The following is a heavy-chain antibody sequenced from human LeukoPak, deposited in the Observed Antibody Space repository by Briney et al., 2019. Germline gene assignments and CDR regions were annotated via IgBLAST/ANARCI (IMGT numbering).Heavy chain of an antibody. Sequence: PGRSLRLSCAASGFSFSSFGMHWVRQAPGKGLAWVAVISYDGSNKYYADSADSVKGRFTISRDNSKNTLYLQMGSLRAEDMAVYYCAREASIVVRCSDYWGQGTLVTVSS. J-gene: IGHJ4*02. CDR3: AREASIVVRCSDY. V-gene: IGHV3-30*03. CDR2: ISYDGSNK. D-gene: IGHD6-6*01. CDR1: GFSFSSFG.